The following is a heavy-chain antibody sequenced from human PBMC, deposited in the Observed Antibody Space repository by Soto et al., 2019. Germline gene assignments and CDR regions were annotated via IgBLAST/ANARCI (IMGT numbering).Heavy chain of an antibody. V-gene: IGHV3-48*02. J-gene: IGHJ3*02. D-gene: IGHD2-15*01. CDR2: ISVGGGSI. Sequence: EVQLVESGGGLVQPGGSLRVSCIDSGFTFRDYAFNWVRQAPGKGLEWVSYISVGGGSIFYADSVKGRFTISRDDARNSVYLQMNTRRHEDKAVYHCVRDHRWAFDIWGQGTVVTVSS. CDR3: VRDHRWAFDI. CDR1: GFTFRDYA.